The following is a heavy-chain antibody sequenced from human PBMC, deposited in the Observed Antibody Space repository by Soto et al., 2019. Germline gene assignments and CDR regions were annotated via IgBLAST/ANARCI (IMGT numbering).Heavy chain of an antibody. CDR3: AQTYSGYGLHWFDP. J-gene: IGHJ5*02. Sequence: QITLKESGPTLVKPTQTLTLTCTFSGFSLSTSGVGVGWIRQPPGKALEWLALIYWDDDKRYSPSLKSRLTLPKDTSKNQVVLTMTNMDPVDTATYYCAQTYSGYGLHWFDPWGQGTLVTVSS. V-gene: IGHV2-5*02. CDR2: IYWDDDK. CDR1: GFSLSTSGVG. D-gene: IGHD5-12*01.